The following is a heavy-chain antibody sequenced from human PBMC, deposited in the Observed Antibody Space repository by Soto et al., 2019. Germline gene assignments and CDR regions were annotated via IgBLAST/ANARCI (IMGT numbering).Heavy chain of an antibody. CDR1: EFAVINYF. D-gene: IGHD3-3*01. Sequence: EVPLVESGGGLVQPGGSVRLSCAASEFAVINYFMAWVRQAPGKGLEWVSVISNGGDTYYADSVKGRFTISRDNSKNTLYLQMNTLRVEDTAVYYCARDEFGGAYDFWHGGQGTLVIVSS. CDR3: ARDEFGGAYDFWH. V-gene: IGHV3-66*01. J-gene: IGHJ4*02. CDR2: ISNGGDT.